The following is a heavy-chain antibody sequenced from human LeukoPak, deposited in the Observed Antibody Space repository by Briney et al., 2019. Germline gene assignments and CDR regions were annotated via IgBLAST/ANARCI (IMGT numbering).Heavy chain of an antibody. CDR2: INWNGSGA. CDR3: ARDLRVAAAGASGY. D-gene: IGHD6-13*01. J-gene: IGHJ4*02. V-gene: IGHV3-20*04. CDR1: GFTFDDYG. Sequence: GGSPRLSCAASGFTFDDYGMSWVRHAPGKGLEWVSGINWNGSGAGYADSVKGRFTISRDNAKNSLYLQMNSLRAEDTAVYYCARDLRVAAAGASGYWGQGTLVTVSS.